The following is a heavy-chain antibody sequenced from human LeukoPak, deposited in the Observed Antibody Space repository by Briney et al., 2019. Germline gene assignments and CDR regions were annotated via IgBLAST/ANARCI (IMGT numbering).Heavy chain of an antibody. Sequence: GGTLRLSCAASGFTFDNYAMSWVRQAPGEGQERVSSISGRGDSISYSDPVRVRFPDSKDSSKNMSHLQRARLRVEARAGYYCPKDVAVEWEPLFVRGAFDVWGQGTLVTVSS. CDR2: ISGRGDSI. CDR3: PKDVAVEWEPLFVRGAFDV. J-gene: IGHJ3*01. V-gene: IGHV3-23*01. D-gene: IGHD1-26*01. CDR1: GFTFDNYA.